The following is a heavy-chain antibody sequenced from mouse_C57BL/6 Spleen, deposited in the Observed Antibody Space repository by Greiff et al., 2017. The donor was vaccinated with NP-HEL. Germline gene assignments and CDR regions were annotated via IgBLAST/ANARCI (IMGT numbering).Heavy chain of an antibody. D-gene: IGHD3-3*01. Sequence: EVQGVESGGGLVKPGGSLKLSCAASGFTFSSYTMSWVRQTPEKRLEWVATISGGGGNTYYPDSVKGRFTISRDNAKNTLYLQMSSLRSEDTALYYCAREGWDAGGVAYWGQGTLVTVSA. J-gene: IGHJ3*01. V-gene: IGHV5-9*01. CDR1: GFTFSSYT. CDR3: AREGWDAGGVAY. CDR2: ISGGGGNT.